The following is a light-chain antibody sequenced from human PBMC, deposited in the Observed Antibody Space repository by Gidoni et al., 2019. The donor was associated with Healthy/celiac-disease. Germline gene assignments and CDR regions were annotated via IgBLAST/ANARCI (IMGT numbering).Light chain of an antibody. V-gene: IGKV3-11*01. CDR1: QSVSRQ. CDR2: DAS. CDR3: QQRGSWPLT. Sequence: IVLTQSPATLSLSPGERDTLSCRASQSVSRQLAWYQQNPGQAPRLLIFDASNRATGTPARFSGSGSGTDFTLTISSLEPEDFAVYYCQQRGSWPLTFGGGTKVDIK. J-gene: IGKJ4*01.